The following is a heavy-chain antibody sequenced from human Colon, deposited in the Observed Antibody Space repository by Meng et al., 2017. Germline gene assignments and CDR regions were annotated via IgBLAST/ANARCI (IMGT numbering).Heavy chain of an antibody. V-gene: IGHV1-69*16. D-gene: IGHD5-24*01. CDR1: GGTFRRFT. J-gene: IGHJ4*02. Sequence: QLVQSGAHGKKPGSSMKVSCKASGGTFRRFTMTWVRRAPGQGLEWMGEIIPILGAPNYAPKFQGRVTITADESTTSTYMELSSLTSEDTAVYYCAVQKDGYNSWYDNWGQGTLVTVSS. CDR2: IIPILGAP. CDR3: AVQKDGYNSWYDN.